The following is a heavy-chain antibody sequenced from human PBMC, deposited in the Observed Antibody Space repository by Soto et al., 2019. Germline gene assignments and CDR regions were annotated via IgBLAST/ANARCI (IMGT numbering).Heavy chain of an antibody. V-gene: IGHV4-39*01. CDR2: IYYSGST. J-gene: IGHJ5*02. CDR1: GGSISSSSYY. D-gene: IGHD2-15*01. CDR3: ARQRDIVVVVAPFDP. Sequence: SETLSLTCTVSGGSISSSSYYWGWIRQPPGKGLEWIGSIYYSGSTYYNPSLKSRVTISVDTSKNQFSLKLSSVTAADTAVYYCARQRDIVVVVAPFDPWGQGTLVTVSS.